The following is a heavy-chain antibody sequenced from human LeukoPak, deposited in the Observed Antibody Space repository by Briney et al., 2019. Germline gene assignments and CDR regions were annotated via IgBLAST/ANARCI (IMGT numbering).Heavy chain of an antibody. CDR2: IYYSGNT. Sequence: SETLSLTCTVSGGSISGYYWSWIRQPPGKGLEWIGYIYYSGNTNYNPSLKSRVTISVDTSKNQFSLKLSSVTAADTAVYYCARENAYSSGWYHQGGYFDYWGQGTLVTVSS. V-gene: IGHV4-59*12. D-gene: IGHD6-19*01. CDR3: ARENAYSSGWYHQGGYFDY. CDR1: GGSISGYY. J-gene: IGHJ4*02.